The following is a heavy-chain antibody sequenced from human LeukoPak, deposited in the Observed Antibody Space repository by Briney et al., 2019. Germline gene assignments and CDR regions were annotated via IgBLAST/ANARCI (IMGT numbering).Heavy chain of an antibody. V-gene: IGHV1-2*02. J-gene: IGHJ5*02. Sequence: ASVKVSRKASGYTFTGYYMHWVRQAPGQGLEWMGWINPNSGGTNYAQKFQGRVTMTRDTSISTAYMELSRLRSDDTAVYYCARGISGSYYWFDPWGQGTLVTVSS. CDR2: INPNSGGT. D-gene: IGHD3-10*01. CDR1: GYTFTGYY. CDR3: ARGISGSYYWFDP.